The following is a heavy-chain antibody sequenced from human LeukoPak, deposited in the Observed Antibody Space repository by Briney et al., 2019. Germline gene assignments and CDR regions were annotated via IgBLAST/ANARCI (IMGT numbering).Heavy chain of an antibody. CDR3: AKLSRPLWFGETNPDY. V-gene: IGHV3-30*18. CDR2: ISYDGSNK. J-gene: IGHJ4*02. D-gene: IGHD3-10*01. Sequence: PGGSLRLSCAASGFTFSSYGMHWVRQAPGKGLEWVAVISYDGSNKYYADSVKGRFTISRDNSKNTLYLQMSSLRAEDTAVYYCAKLSRPLWFGETNPDYWGQGTLVTVSS. CDR1: GFTFSSYG.